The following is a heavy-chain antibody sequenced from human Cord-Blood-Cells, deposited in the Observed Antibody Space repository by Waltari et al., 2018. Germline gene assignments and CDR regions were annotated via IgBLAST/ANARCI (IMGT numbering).Heavy chain of an antibody. Sequence: QVQLVQSGAEVKTPGASVKVSCKVSGYTLTDLSMHWVLHAPGQGLEWMGGFDPEDGETIYAQKFQGRVTMTEDTATDTAYMELSSLRSEDTAVYYCATDCSGGSCYDAFDIWGQGTMVTVSS. CDR3: ATDCSGGSCYDAFDI. CDR1: GYTLTDLS. D-gene: IGHD2-15*01. J-gene: IGHJ3*02. V-gene: IGHV1-24*01. CDR2: FDPEDGET.